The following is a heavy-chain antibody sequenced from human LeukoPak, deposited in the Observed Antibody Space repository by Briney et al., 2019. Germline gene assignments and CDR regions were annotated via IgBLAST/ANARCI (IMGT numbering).Heavy chain of an antibody. Sequence: SETLSLTCTGSGGSISSSSYYWGWIRQPPGKGLEWIGSIYYSGSTYYNPSLKSRVTISVDTSKNQFSLKLSSVTAADTAVYYCARHRGLSYYYDSSGVSYFDYWGQGTLVTVSS. D-gene: IGHD3-22*01. CDR2: IYYSGST. J-gene: IGHJ4*02. CDR1: GGSISSSSYY. CDR3: ARHRGLSYYYDSSGVSYFDY. V-gene: IGHV4-39*01.